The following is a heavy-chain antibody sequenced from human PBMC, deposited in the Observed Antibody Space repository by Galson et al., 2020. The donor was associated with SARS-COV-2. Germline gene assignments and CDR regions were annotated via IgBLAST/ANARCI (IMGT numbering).Heavy chain of an antibody. V-gene: IGHV4-39*01. CDR2: IYYSGRT. Sequence: ASETLSLTCTVSGDSITTSTYYWGWIRQPPGKGLEWIGNIYYSGRTYYNQSLKSRVTISIDTSKNQFSLRLTSMTAADTAVYYCARLGLRRGFFDIWGQGTLVTVSS. D-gene: IGHD5-12*01. J-gene: IGHJ4*02. CDR3: ARLGLRRGFFDI. CDR1: GDSITTSTYY.